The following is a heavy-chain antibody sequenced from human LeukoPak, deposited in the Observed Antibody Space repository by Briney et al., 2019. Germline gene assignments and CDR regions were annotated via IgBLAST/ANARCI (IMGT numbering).Heavy chain of an antibody. CDR3: ARMVGATTNWYFDL. D-gene: IGHD1-26*01. Sequence: SETLSPTCTVSGGSISSYYWSWIRQPPGKGLEWIGYIYYSGSTNYNPSLKSRVTISVDTSKNQFSLKLSSVTAADTAVYYCARMVGATTNWYFDLWGRGTLVTVSS. J-gene: IGHJ2*01. V-gene: IGHV4-59*01. CDR1: GGSISSYY. CDR2: IYYSGST.